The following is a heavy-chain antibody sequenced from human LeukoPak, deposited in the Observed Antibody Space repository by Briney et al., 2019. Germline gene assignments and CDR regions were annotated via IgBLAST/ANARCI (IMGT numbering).Heavy chain of an antibody. D-gene: IGHD6-19*01. CDR3: ATAVASSSGWYADY. CDR2: ITNDGSST. CDR1: GLTFSSHW. V-gene: IGHV3-74*01. J-gene: IGHJ4*02. Sequence: GGSLRLSCAASGLTFSSHWMHWVRQAPGKGLVWVSRITNDGSSTTYADSVKGRFTVSRDNSKNTLYLQMNSLRAEDTAVYYCATAVASSSGWYADYWGQGTLVTVSS.